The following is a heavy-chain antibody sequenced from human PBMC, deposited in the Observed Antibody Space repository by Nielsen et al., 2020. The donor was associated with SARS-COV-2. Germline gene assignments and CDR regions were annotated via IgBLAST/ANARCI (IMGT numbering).Heavy chain of an antibody. J-gene: IGHJ4*02. V-gene: IGHV3-33*01. CDR3: ARRGDFYSWYSSYFPY. D-gene: IGHD3-3*01. Sequence: GESLKISCEASGFTFRQYGMHWVRQAPDKGLEWVALIWSDGSSDYYADSVKGRFTVSRDNFRNTVFLQMDSLRTEDTATYYCARRGDFYSWYSSYFPYWGQGSLVTVSS. CDR1: GFTFRQYG. CDR2: IWSDGSSD.